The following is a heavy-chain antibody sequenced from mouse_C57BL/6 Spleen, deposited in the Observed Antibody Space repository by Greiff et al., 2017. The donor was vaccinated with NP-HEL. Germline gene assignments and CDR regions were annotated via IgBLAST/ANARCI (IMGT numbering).Heavy chain of an antibody. CDR3: ASQWNYYAIDY. CDR1: GFSLTSYG. Sequence: VHLVESGPGLVQPSQSLSITCTVSGFSLTSYGVHWVRQSPGQGLEWLGVIWSGGSTDYNAAFISRLSISKDNSKSQVFFKMNSLQADDTAIYYCASQWNYYAIDYWGQGTSVTVSS. J-gene: IGHJ4*01. V-gene: IGHV2-2*01. CDR2: IWSGGST.